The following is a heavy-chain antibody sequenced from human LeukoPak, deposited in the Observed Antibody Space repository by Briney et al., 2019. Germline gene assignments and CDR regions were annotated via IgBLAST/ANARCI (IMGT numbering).Heavy chain of an antibody. Sequence: PGGSLRLSCTASGFTFSYYDMNWVRLAPGKGLEWVSSISGRSSHMYYTDSAKGRFTISRDNAKNSLYLQMNSLRAEDTAVYYCARAFPPLRTSAAGDFWGQGTLVTVSS. CDR2: ISGRSSHM. V-gene: IGHV3-21*06. J-gene: IGHJ4*02. CDR3: ARAFPPLRTSAAGDF. CDR1: GFTFSYYD. D-gene: IGHD6-25*01.